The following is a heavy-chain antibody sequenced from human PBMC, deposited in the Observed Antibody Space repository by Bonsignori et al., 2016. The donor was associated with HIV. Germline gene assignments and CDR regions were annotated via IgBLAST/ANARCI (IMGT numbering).Heavy chain of an antibody. CDR3: ARDSLSVTTFDY. D-gene: IGHD4-17*01. V-gene: IGHV1-18*01. CDR2: ISGYTGNT. Sequence: WVRQAPGQGLQWMGWISGYTGNTNYAQKFQDRVTMTTDKSTSTAFMELRSLRSDDTAVYYCARDSLSVTTFDYWGQGTLVTVSS. J-gene: IGHJ4*02.